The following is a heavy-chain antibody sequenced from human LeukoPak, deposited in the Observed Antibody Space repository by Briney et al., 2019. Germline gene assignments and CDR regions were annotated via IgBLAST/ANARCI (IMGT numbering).Heavy chain of an antibody. V-gene: IGHV4-59*01. CDR2: IYYSGST. CDR1: GGSISSYY. D-gene: IGHD4-17*01. J-gene: IGHJ6*02. Sequence: SETLSLTCTVSGGSISSYYWSWIRQPPGKGLEWIGYIYYSGSTNYNPSLKSRVTISVDTSKNQFSLKLSSVTAADTAVYYSARDRAVTTVSDYGMDVWGQGTTVTVSS. CDR3: ARDRAVTTVSDYGMDV.